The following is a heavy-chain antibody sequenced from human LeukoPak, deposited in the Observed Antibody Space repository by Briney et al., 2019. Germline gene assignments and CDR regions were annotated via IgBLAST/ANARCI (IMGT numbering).Heavy chain of an antibody. CDR2: IIPIFGTA. Sequence: GASVKVSCKASGGTFSSYAISWVRQAPGQGLEWMGGIIPIFGTANYAQKFQGRVTITADESTSTAYMELSSLRSEDTAVYYCARDTPQGYNWFDPWGQGTLVTVSS. CDR1: GGTFSSYA. CDR3: ARDTPQGYNWFDP. J-gene: IGHJ5*02. V-gene: IGHV1-69*13.